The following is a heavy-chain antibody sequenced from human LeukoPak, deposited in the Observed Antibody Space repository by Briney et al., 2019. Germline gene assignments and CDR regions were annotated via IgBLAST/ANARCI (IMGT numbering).Heavy chain of an antibody. D-gene: IGHD6-13*01. V-gene: IGHV3-23*01. CDR2: ISGSGDNT. J-gene: IGHJ6*02. CDR3: AKKRTAGVGSGLDV. CDR1: GFMFSTYA. Sequence: RTGGSLILSCAASGFMFSTYAMRWVRQAPGKGLEWVSGISGSGDNTKYADSVKGRFAISRDNSKNTLYLQMNSLRDEDTAIYYCAKKRTAGVGSGLDVWGQGTTVTVSS.